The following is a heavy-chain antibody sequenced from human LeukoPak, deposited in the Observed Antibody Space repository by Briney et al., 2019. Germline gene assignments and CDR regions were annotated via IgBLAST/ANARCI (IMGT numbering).Heavy chain of an antibody. D-gene: IGHD3-22*01. V-gene: IGHV4-31*03. CDR1: GGSISSGDYY. CDR3: ASSKYYYDSSGYYNLNPIDY. Sequence: SETLSLTCTVSGGSISSGDYYWSWIRQHPGKGLEWIGYIYYSGSTYYNPSLKSRVTISVDTSKNQFSLKLSSVTAADTAVYYCASSKYYYDSSGYYNLNPIDYWGQGTPVTVSS. J-gene: IGHJ4*02. CDR2: IYYSGST.